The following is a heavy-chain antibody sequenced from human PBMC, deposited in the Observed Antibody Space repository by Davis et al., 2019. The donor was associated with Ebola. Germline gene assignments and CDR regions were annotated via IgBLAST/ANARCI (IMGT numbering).Heavy chain of an antibody. D-gene: IGHD4-23*01. CDR3: ARGATTVVTPGVWFDP. CDR1: GGSISSGGYY. J-gene: IGHJ5*02. CDR2: IYYSGST. V-gene: IGHV4-31*03. Sequence: SETLSLTCTVSGGSISSGGYYWSWIHQHPGKGLEWIGYIYYSGSTYYNPSLKSRVTISVDTSKNQFSLKLSSVTATDTAVYYCARGATTVVTPGVWFDPWGQGTLVTVSS.